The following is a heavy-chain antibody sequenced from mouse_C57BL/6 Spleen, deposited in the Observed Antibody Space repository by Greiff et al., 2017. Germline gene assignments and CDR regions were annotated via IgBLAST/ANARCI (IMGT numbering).Heavy chain of an antibody. CDR1: GYTFTSYW. J-gene: IGHJ4*01. CDR2: IDPSDSYT. Sequence: QVQLQQPGAELVMPGASVKLSCKASGYTFTSYWMHWVKQRPGQGLEWIGEIDPSDSYTNYNQKFKGKSTLTVDKSSSTAYMQLSSLTSEDSAVYYYARGRYGSSYAMDYWGQGTSVTVSS. CDR3: ARGRYGSSYAMDY. V-gene: IGHV1-69*01. D-gene: IGHD1-1*01.